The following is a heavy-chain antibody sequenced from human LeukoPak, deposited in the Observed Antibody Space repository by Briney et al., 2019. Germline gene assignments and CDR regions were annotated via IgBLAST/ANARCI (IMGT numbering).Heavy chain of an antibody. V-gene: IGHV4-34*01. CDR1: GGPFSGYY. CDR3: ARGDVREQPTLRWCDP. J-gene: IGHJ5*02. CDR2: INHSGST. Sequence: SETLSLTCAVHGGPFSGYYWSTIRQPPGKGLERNGEINHSGSTNYNPSLKSRDTISVDTSKNQLSLKLSSVTGADTAVYDCARGDVREQPTLRWCDPWGKGPLVSVSS. D-gene: IGHD1-26*01.